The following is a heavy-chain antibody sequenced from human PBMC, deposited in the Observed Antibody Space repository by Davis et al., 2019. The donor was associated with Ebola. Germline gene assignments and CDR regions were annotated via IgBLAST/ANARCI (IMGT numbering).Heavy chain of an antibody. D-gene: IGHD2-21*01. CDR1: GFTFSDYY. J-gene: IGHJ4*02. V-gene: IGHV3-23*01. CDR2: ISASGGST. CDR3: AKDPGYCGGDCYHYFDY. Sequence: PGGSLRLSCAASGFTFSDYYMSWIRQAPGKGLEWVSAISASGGSTYYADSVKGRFTISRDNSKNTLYLQMNSLRAEDTAVYYCAKDPGYCGGDCYHYFDYWGQGTLVTVSS.